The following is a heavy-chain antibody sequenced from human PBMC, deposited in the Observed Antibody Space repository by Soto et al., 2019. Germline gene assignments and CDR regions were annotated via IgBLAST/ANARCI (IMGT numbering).Heavy chain of an antibody. CDR2: IKSKTDGWTT. Sequence: EVQLVESGGGLVKPGGSLRLSCAASGFTFSNAWMNWVRQAPGKGLEWVGRIKSKTDGWTTDYAAPVKGRFTISRDDSKNTLYLQMNSLKTEDPAVYYCTTDLSVVVPAAFYYYYGMDVWGQGSTVTVFS. D-gene: IGHD2-2*01. J-gene: IGHJ6*02. CDR1: GFTFSNAW. V-gene: IGHV3-15*07. CDR3: TTDLSVVVPAAFYYYYGMDV.